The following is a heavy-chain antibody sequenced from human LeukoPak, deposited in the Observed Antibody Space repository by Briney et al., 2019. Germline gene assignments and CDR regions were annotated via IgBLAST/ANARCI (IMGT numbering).Heavy chain of an antibody. Sequence: PGGSLRLSCAASGFTFSSYAMSWVRQAPGKGLEWVSATSGSGGSTYYADSVKGRFTISRDNSKNTLYLQMNSLRAEDTAVYYCAKATGDRFTYYFDYWGQGTLVAVSS. CDR1: GFTFSSYA. J-gene: IGHJ4*02. D-gene: IGHD7-27*01. V-gene: IGHV3-23*01. CDR2: TSGSGGST. CDR3: AKATGDRFTYYFDY.